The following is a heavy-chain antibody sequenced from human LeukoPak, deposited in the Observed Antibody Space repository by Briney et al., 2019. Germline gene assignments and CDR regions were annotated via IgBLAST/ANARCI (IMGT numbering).Heavy chain of an antibody. CDR1: GFTFSSYW. Sequence: PGGSLRLSCAASGFTFSSYWMSWVRQAPGKGLEWVANIKQDGSEKYYVDSVKGRFTISRDNAKNSLYLQMNSLRAEDTAVYYCAREPRASRILAAAGTRYDYWGQGTLVTVSS. J-gene: IGHJ4*02. V-gene: IGHV3-7*01. D-gene: IGHD6-13*01. CDR2: IKQDGSEK. CDR3: AREPRASRILAAAGTRYDY.